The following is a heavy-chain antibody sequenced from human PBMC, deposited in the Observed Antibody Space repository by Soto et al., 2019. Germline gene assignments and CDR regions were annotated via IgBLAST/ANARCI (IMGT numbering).Heavy chain of an antibody. Sequence: SETLSLTCAVYGGSFSGYYWSWIRQPPGKGLEWIGEINHSGSTNYNPSLKSRVTISVDTSKNQFSLKLSSVTAADTAVYYRARGPSGYVHWGQGTLVTVSS. J-gene: IGHJ4*02. CDR1: GGSFSGYY. CDR3: ARGPSGYVH. CDR2: INHSGST. D-gene: IGHD5-12*01. V-gene: IGHV4-34*01.